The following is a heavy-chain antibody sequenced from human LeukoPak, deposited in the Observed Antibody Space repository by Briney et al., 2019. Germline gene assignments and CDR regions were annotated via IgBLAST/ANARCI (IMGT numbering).Heavy chain of an antibody. V-gene: IGHV4-39*07. D-gene: IGHD6-13*01. CDR3: ARGQYSSSRPETYYFDY. Sequence: SETLSLTCTVSGGSISSSSYYWGWIRQPPGKGLEWIGSIYYSGSTYYNPSLKSRVTISVDTSKNQFSLKLSSVTAADTAVYYCARGQYSSSRPETYYFDYWGQGTLVTVSS. CDR2: IYYSGST. J-gene: IGHJ4*02. CDR1: GGSISSSSYY.